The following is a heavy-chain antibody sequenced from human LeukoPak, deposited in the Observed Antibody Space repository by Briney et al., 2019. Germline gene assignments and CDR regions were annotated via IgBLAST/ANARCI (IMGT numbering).Heavy chain of an antibody. CDR1: GGSISRSDYY. CDR3: ASGAYIVVVVAAYD. V-gene: IGHV4-39*01. CDR2: IHYSGST. D-gene: IGHD2-15*01. J-gene: IGHJ4*02. Sequence: SSETLSLTCTVSGGSISRSDYYWGWIRQPPGKGLEWIGSIHYSGSTYYNPSLKSRVIISVDTSKNQFSLKLSSVTAADTAVYYCASGAYIVVVVAAYDWGQGTQVTISS.